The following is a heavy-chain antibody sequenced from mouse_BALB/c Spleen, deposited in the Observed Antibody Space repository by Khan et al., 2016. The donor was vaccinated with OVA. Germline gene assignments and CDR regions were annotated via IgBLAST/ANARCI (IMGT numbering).Heavy chain of an antibody. D-gene: IGHD1-1*01. CDR3: ARVYGWDFDY. J-gene: IGHJ2*01. Sequence: EVQLQESGPGLVKPSQSLSLTCTVTGYSITTDYAWNWIRQFPGNRLEWMGFISYSGNTKYNPSLNSRISITRDTSKNQFFLQLKSVTTEDTARYCCARVYGWDFDYWGQGTTLTVSS. CDR2: ISYSGNT. CDR1: GYSITTDYA. V-gene: IGHV3-2*02.